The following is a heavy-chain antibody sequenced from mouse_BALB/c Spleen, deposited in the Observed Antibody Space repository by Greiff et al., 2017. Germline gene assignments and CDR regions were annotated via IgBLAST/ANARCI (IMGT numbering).Heavy chain of an antibody. CDR3: AREITTATSYYFDY. V-gene: IGHV3-8*02. CDR2: ISYSGST. J-gene: IGHJ2*01. D-gene: IGHD1-2*01. Sequence: EVQRVESGPSLVKPSQTLSLTCSVTGDSITSGYWNWIRKFPGNKLEYMGYISYSGSTYYNPSLKSRISITRDTSKNQYYLQLNSVTTEDTATYYCAREITTATSYYFDYWGQGTTLTVSS. CDR1: GDSITSGY.